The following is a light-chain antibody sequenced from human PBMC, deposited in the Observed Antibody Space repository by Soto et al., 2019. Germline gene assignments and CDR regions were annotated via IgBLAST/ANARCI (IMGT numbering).Light chain of an antibody. Sequence: DMVMTQSQESLAVSLGERAAVICKSSQSVLYSANNKNYLAWYQQKPGQPPKLLIYWASTRESGVPDRFSGSGSGTDFTLTISSLQAEDVAVYYCLQYYSTPRTFGQGTKVDIK. CDR3: LQYYSTPRT. J-gene: IGKJ1*01. CDR1: QSVLYSANNKNY. V-gene: IGKV4-1*01. CDR2: WAS.